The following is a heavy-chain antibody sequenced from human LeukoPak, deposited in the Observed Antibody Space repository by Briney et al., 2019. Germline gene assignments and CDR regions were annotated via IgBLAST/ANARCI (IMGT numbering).Heavy chain of an antibody. Sequence: ASVTVSCTASGYTFTSYGISWVRQAPGQGLEWMGWISAYNGNTNYAQKLQGRVTVTTDISTSTAYMELRSLRSDDTAIYYCARAYFYGSGSYYLNWFDPWGQGTLVTVSS. CDR2: ISAYNGNT. CDR1: GYTFTSYG. D-gene: IGHD3-10*01. V-gene: IGHV1-18*01. CDR3: ARAYFYGSGSYYLNWFDP. J-gene: IGHJ5*02.